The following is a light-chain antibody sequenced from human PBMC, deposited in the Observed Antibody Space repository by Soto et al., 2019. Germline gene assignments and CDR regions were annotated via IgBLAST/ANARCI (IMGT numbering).Light chain of an antibody. CDR3: QQRSSWPWT. J-gene: IGKJ1*01. V-gene: IGKV3-11*01. Sequence: ELSQSPSEMVLYYGDRATRFFVASHSVGSLLAWYQQKPGQAPRLLIYFASSRATGIPDRFSGSGSGTDFTLTIDSLEPEDFALFYCQQRSSWPWTFGQGTKVDI. CDR1: HSVGSL. CDR2: FAS.